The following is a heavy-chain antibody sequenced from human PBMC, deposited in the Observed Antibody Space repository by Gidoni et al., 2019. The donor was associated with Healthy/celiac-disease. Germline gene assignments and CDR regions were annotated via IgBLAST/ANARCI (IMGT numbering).Heavy chain of an antibody. Sequence: QVQLVESGGGGVKRGRSLGLPCPAAGLPFGSCAMHWVRHAPGKGLEWLAVISYDGSNKYYADSVKGRFTISRDNSKNTLYLQMNSLRAEDTAVYYCARDADVDTADAPLDYWGQGTLVTVSS. V-gene: IGHV3-30*01. CDR2: ISYDGSNK. CDR3: ARDADVDTADAPLDY. D-gene: IGHD5-18*01. CDR1: GLPFGSCA. J-gene: IGHJ4*02.